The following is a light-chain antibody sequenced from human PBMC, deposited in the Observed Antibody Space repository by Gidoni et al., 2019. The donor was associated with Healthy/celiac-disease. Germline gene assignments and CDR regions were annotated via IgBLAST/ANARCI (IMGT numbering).Light chain of an antibody. CDR3: QQYCSSPVLT. CDR1: QSVSSSY. V-gene: IGKV3-20*01. CDR2: GAS. Sequence: EIVLTQSPGTLSLSPGERATLSCSASQSVSSSYLAWSQQKPGQAPSLLIYGASSRATCIPDRFSGSGSGTDFTLTISRLEPEDFAVYYCQQYCSSPVLTFGGGTKVEIK. J-gene: IGKJ4*01.